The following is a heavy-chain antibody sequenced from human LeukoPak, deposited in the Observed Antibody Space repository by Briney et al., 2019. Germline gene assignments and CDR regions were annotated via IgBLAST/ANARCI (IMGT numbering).Heavy chain of an antibody. CDR3: ARDREQQLVRIPAFDY. CDR2: ISSSGSTI. V-gene: IGHV3-11*01. CDR1: GFTFSDYY. J-gene: IGHJ4*02. D-gene: IGHD6-13*01. Sequence: GGSLRLSCAASGFTFSDYYMSWIRQAPGKGLEWVSYISSSGSTIYYADSVKGRFTISRDNAKNSLYLQMNSLRAEDTAVYYCARDREQQLVRIPAFDYWGQGTLVTVSS.